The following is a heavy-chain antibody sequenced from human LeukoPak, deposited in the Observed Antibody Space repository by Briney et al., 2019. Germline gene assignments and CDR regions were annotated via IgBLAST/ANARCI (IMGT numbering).Heavy chain of an antibody. CDR3: ARGRSPRFYSSSWSIYFDY. D-gene: IGHD6-13*01. Sequence: GGSLRLSCAASGFTFSDYYMSWIRQAPGKGLEWVSYISSSGSTIYYADSVKGRFTISRDNAKNSLYLQMNSLRAEDTAVYYCARGRSPRFYSSSWSIYFDYWGQGTLVTVSS. J-gene: IGHJ4*02. V-gene: IGHV3-11*01. CDR1: GFTFSDYY. CDR2: ISSSGSTI.